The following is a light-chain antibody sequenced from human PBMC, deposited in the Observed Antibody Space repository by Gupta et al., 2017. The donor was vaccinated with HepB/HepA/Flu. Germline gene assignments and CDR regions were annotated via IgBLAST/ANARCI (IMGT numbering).Light chain of an antibody. CDR1: SGHSTYA. J-gene: IGLJ1*01. V-gene: IGLV4-69*01. CDR3: QTWGTGIHV. CDR2: VNSDGSH. Sequence: QLVLPQSPSASASLGASVKLTCPLSSGHSTYAIAWHQQQPEKGPRYLMKVNSDGSHSKGDGIPDRFSGSSSGAERYLTSSSLQSEDEADYYCQTWGTGIHVFGTGTKVTVL.